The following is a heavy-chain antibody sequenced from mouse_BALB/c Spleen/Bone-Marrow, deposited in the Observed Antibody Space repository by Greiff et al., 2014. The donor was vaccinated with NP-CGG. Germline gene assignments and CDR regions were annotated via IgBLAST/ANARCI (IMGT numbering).Heavy chain of an antibody. J-gene: IGHJ2*01. CDR3: ARYFDYDYFDY. CDR1: GYAFTSYN. Sequence: EVHLVESGPELVKPGASVKVSCKASGYAFTSYNMYWVKQSHGKSLEWIGYIDPYNGDTYYNQKFKGKATLTVDKSSSTAYMHLNSLTSEDSALYYCARYFDYDYFDYWGQGTTLTVSS. V-gene: IGHV1S135*01. D-gene: IGHD2-4*01. CDR2: IDPYNGDT.